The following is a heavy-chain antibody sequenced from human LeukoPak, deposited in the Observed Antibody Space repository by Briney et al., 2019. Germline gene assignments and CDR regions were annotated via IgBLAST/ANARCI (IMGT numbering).Heavy chain of an antibody. CDR2: ISYDGSNK. CDR1: GFTFSSYG. J-gene: IGHJ4*02. V-gene: IGHV3-30*18. Sequence: GGSLRLSCAASGFTFSSYGMHWVRQAPGKGLEWVAVISYDGSNKYYADSVKGRFTISRDNSKNTLYLQMNSLRAEDTAVYYCAKGDSSGYFGPDFDYWGQGTLVTVSS. D-gene: IGHD3-22*01. CDR3: AKGDSSGYFGPDFDY.